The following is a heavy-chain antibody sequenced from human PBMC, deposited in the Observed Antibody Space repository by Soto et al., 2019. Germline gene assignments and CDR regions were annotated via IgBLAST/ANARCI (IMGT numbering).Heavy chain of an antibody. D-gene: IGHD3-22*01. V-gene: IGHV3-43D*04. CDR2: TNSDGTDS. Sequence: GGSLRLSCAAAGFDFEDYAMHWVRQVPGKGLEWVSLTNSDGTDSYYVDSVKGRFTISRDNAKRTLYLQMDRLRPEDTAMYFCAKSLYYYDSSPLDHWGQGTLVTVSS. J-gene: IGHJ4*02. CDR3: AKSLYYYDSSPLDH. CDR1: GFDFEDYA.